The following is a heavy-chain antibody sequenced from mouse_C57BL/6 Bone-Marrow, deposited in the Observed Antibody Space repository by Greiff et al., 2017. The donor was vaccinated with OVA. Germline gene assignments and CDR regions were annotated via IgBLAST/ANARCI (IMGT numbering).Heavy chain of an antibody. Sequence: VKLVESGAELMKPGASVKLSCKATGYTFTGYWIEWVKQRPGHGLEWIGEILPGSGSTNYNEKFKGKATFTADTSSNTAYMQLSSLTTEDSAIYYCARSGITTVVAPYWYFDVWGTGTTVTVSS. CDR2: ILPGSGST. D-gene: IGHD1-1*01. J-gene: IGHJ1*03. CDR3: ARSGITTVVAPYWYFDV. CDR1: GYTFTGYW. V-gene: IGHV1-9*01.